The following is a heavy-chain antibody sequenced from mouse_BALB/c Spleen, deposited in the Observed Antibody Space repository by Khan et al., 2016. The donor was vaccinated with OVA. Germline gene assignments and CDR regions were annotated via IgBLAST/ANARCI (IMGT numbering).Heavy chain of an antibody. V-gene: IGHV1-4*01. Sequence: QVQLKESGAELARPGASVKMSCKASGYTFTTYTMHWVKQRPGQGLEWIGYINPSNGYTNYNQKFKDKSTLTADKSSSTAYMQLSSLTSDYSAVYYCGRGGAYYRSDGWFSYWGQGTLVTVSA. J-gene: IGHJ3*01. D-gene: IGHD2-14*01. CDR3: GRGGAYYRSDGWFSY. CDR2: INPSNGYT. CDR1: GYTFTTYT.